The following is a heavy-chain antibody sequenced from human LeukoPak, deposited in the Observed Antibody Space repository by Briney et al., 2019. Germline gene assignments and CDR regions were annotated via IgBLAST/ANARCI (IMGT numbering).Heavy chain of an antibody. CDR2: IKQDGSEK. CDR3: ASNGYYYYYMDV. Sequence: GGSLRLSCAASGFAFSSYGMHWVRQAPGKGLEWVANIKQDGSEKYYVDSVKGRFTISRDNAKNSLYLQMNSLRAEDTAVYYCASNGYYYYYMDVWGKGTTVTVSS. V-gene: IGHV3-7*01. CDR1: GFAFSSYG. J-gene: IGHJ6*03. D-gene: IGHD2-8*01.